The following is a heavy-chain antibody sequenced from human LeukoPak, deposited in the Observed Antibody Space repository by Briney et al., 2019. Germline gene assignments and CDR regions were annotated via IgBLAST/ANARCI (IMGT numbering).Heavy chain of an antibody. CDR1: GFTFDDYG. CDR3: AREKSYYDSRGFYAFDI. CDR2: INWNGGST. J-gene: IGHJ3*02. Sequence: GGSLRLSCAASGFTFDDYGMSWVRQAPGKGLEWVSGINWNGGSTGYADSVKGRFTISRDNAKNSLYLQMNCLRAEDTALYYCAREKSYYDSRGFYAFDIWGQGTMVTVSS. V-gene: IGHV3-20*04. D-gene: IGHD3-22*01.